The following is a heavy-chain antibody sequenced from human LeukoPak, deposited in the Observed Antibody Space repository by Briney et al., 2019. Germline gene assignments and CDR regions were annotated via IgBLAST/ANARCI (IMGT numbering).Heavy chain of an antibody. CDR1: GFAVSNNY. Sequence: GGSLRLSCAGSGFAVSNNYMSWVRQAPGKGLEWVSGISWNSDTIGYADSVKGRFTISRDNANNSLYLQMNSLRAEDTALYYCARAIYINGWHYFDFGGQGTLVTVSS. J-gene: IGHJ4*02. CDR2: ISWNSDTI. D-gene: IGHD6-19*01. V-gene: IGHV3-9*01. CDR3: ARAIYINGWHYFDF.